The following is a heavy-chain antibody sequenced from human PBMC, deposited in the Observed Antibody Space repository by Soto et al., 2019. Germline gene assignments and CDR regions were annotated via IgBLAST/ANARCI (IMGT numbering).Heavy chain of an antibody. V-gene: IGHV3-21*01. CDR1: GFTFSSYS. Sequence: GGSLRLSCAASGFTFSSYSMNWVRQAPGKGLEWVSSISSSSSYIYYADSVKGRFTISRDNAKNSLYLQMNSLRAEDTAVYYCARDWKYSYGNDYYYYGMDGWGQGTTVTV. J-gene: IGHJ6*01. D-gene: IGHD5-18*01. CDR3: ARDWKYSYGNDYYYYGMDG. CDR2: ISSSSSYI.